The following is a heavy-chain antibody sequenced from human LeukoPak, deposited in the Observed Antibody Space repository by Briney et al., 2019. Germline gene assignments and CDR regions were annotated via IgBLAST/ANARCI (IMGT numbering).Heavy chain of an antibody. CDR1: GFTFSSYG. Sequence: GGSLRLSCAASGFTFSSYGMHWVRQAPGKGLEWVAVISYGGSNKYYADSVKGRFTISRDNSKNTLYLQMNSLRAEDTAVYYCAKGQQWLVRYYFDYWGQGTLVTVSS. D-gene: IGHD6-19*01. CDR2: ISYGGSNK. V-gene: IGHV3-30*18. J-gene: IGHJ4*02. CDR3: AKGQQWLVRYYFDY.